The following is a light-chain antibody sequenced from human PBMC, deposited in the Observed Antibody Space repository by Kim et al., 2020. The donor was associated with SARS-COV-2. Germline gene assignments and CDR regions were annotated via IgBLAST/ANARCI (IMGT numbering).Light chain of an antibody. Sequence: SPGQRPTLSCRASQSVTRSFLAWYQQKPGQAPRLLIYGASSRATGIADRFSGRGSGTDFTLTISRLQPEDFAVYYCQQYGDLPLTFGGGTKVDIK. CDR1: QSVTRSF. V-gene: IGKV3-20*01. J-gene: IGKJ4*01. CDR3: QQYGDLPLT. CDR2: GAS.